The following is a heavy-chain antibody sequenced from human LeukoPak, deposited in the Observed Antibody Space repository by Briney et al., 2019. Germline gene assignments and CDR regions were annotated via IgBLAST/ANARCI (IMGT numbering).Heavy chain of an antibody. CDR2: IYYSGST. J-gene: IGHJ5*02. Sequence: SETLSLTCTVSGGSISGSSYYWGWIRQPPGKGLEWTGSIYYSGSTYYNPSLKSRVTISVDTSKNQFSLKLNSVTATDTAVYYCARLYGPWGQGPLVTASS. CDR1: GGSISGSSYY. CDR3: ARLYGP. V-gene: IGHV4-39*01. D-gene: IGHD3-10*01.